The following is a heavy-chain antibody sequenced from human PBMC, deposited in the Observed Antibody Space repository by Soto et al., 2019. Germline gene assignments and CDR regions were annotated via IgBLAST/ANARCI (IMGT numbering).Heavy chain of an antibody. D-gene: IGHD6-19*01. CDR3: AREEADSSADLIDP. CDR2: IKQDGSEK. CDR1: GFTFSSYW. V-gene: IGHV3-7*01. J-gene: IGHJ5*02. Sequence: EVQLVESGGGLVQPGGSLRLSCAASGFTFSSYWMSWVRQAPGKGLEWVANIKQDGSEKWYVDSVKGRFTISRDNAKNSLYLQMNSLSAEDTAVYYCAREEADSSADLIDPWGQGTLVTVSS.